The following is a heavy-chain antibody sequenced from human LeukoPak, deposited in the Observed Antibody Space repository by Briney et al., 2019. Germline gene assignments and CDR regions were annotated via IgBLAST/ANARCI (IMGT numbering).Heavy chain of an antibody. D-gene: IGHD6-6*01. CDR1: GYSFTSYW. V-gene: IGHV5-51*01. Sequence: GESLKISCKGSGYSFTSYWIGWVRQMLGKGLEWMGIIYPGDSDTRYSPSFQGQVTISADKSISTAYLQWSSLKASDTATYYCARHTHLIAARPGDYYYGMDVWGQGTTVTVSS. CDR2: IYPGDSDT. J-gene: IGHJ6*02. CDR3: ARHTHLIAARPGDYYYGMDV.